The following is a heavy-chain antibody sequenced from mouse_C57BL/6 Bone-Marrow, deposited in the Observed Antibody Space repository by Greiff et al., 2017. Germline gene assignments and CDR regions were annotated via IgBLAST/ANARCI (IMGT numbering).Heavy chain of an antibody. CDR1: GYTFTSYW. V-gene: IGHV1-69*01. Sequence: QVQLQQSGAELVMPGASVKLSCKASGYTFTSYWMHWVKQRPGQGLEWIGELDPSDSYTNYNQKFKGKSTLTVDKSSSTAYMQLRSLTSEDSAVYYCAREYWYFDVWGTGTTVTVSS. CDR2: LDPSDSYT. CDR3: AREYWYFDV. J-gene: IGHJ1*03.